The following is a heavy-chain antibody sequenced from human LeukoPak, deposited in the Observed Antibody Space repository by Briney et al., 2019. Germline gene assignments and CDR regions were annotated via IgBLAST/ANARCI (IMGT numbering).Heavy chain of an antibody. V-gene: IGHV3-11*04. CDR2: ISSSGSTI. CDR1: GFTFSDYY. Sequence: PGGSLRLSCAASGFTFSDYYMSWIRQAPGKGLEWVSYISSSGSTIYYADSVKGRFTISRDNAKNSLYLQMNSLRAEDTAVYYCARHSSSWSPNPDYWGQGTLVTVSS. D-gene: IGHD6-13*01. CDR3: ARHSSSWSPNPDY. J-gene: IGHJ4*02.